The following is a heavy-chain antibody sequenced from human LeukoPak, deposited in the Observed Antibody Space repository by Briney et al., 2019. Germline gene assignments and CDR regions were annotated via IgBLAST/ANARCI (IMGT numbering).Heavy chain of an antibody. CDR3: AKDPFDQMLPENWFDP. D-gene: IGHD2-2*01. J-gene: IGHJ5*02. CDR1: GYTFTGYY. V-gene: IGHV1-2*02. CDR2: MNPNSGDT. Sequence: ASVKVSRKASGYTFTGYYMHWVRQAPGQGLEWVGWMNPNSGDTNYARSFQGRVTMTRDTSISTAYMELSRLRFDDTAVYYCAKDPFDQMLPENWFDPWGQGTLVTVSS.